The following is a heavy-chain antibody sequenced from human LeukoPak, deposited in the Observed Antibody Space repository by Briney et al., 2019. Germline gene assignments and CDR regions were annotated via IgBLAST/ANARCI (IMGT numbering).Heavy chain of an antibody. D-gene: IGHD3-16*01. V-gene: IGHV4-39*01. Sequence: SETLSLTCSVSGGYISTSNYYWGWIRQPPGEGLEWIGTIYYSGRTYYNPSLQSRVTISLDTSQNQLSLQVRSVTVVDTAAYYCARFFYYDASLPPYWGQGTLVTVSS. J-gene: IGHJ4*02. CDR1: GGYISTSNYY. CDR2: IYYSGRT. CDR3: ARFFYYDASLPPY.